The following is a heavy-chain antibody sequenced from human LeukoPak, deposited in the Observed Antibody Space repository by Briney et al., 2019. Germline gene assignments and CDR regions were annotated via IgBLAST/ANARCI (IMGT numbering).Heavy chain of an antibody. V-gene: IGHV3-23*01. CDR3: ARNFNGLDP. CDR2: ISRNGDKT. J-gene: IGHJ5*02. CDR1: GFTFSTYA. D-gene: IGHD1-7*01. Sequence: GGSLRLSCAASGFTFSTYAMSWVRQAPGMGLQWVSSISRNGDKTYYADSVRGRFTISRDNAKNSLYLQLNSLRAEDTAVYYCARNFNGLDPWGQGTLVTVSS.